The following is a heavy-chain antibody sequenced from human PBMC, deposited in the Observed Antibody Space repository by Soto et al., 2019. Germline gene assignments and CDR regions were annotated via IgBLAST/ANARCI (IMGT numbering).Heavy chain of an antibody. D-gene: IGHD3-22*01. Sequence: SETLSLTCTVSGGSISSSSYYWGWIRQPPGKGLEWIGSIYYSGSTYYNPSLKSRVTISVDTSKNQFSLKLSSVTAADTAVYYCLRHNYNSSGPSAYCGQVSLVTVSS. CDR2: IYYSGST. V-gene: IGHV4-39*01. CDR1: GGSISSSSYY. J-gene: IGHJ4*02. CDR3: LRHNYNSSGPSAY.